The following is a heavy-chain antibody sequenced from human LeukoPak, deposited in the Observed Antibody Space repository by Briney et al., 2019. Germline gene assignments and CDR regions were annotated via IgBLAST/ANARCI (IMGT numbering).Heavy chain of an antibody. V-gene: IGHV3-11*01. Sequence: PGGSLRLSCIASGFNFGGYYMGWIRQAPGKGLEWVSYISDDSYRTPYGDSVKGRFTISRDNAKNSLYLQMDNLRVEDTAVYYCARAWGLGIGAHFDYWGQGTLVTVSS. CDR3: ARAWGLGIGAHFDY. CDR1: GFNFGGYY. CDR2: ISDDSYRT. D-gene: IGHD1-26*01. J-gene: IGHJ4*02.